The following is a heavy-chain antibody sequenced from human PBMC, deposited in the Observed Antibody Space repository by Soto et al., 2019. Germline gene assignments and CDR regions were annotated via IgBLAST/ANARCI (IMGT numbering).Heavy chain of an antibody. J-gene: IGHJ4*02. Sequence: SVKVSCKASGGTFSSYAISWVRQAPGQGLEWMGGIIPIFGTANYAQKFQGRVTITADESTSTAYMELSSLRSEDTAVYYCKIVVVVAATNHYFDYWGQGTLVTVSS. V-gene: IGHV1-69*13. CDR2: IIPIFGTA. CDR1: GGTFSSYA. D-gene: IGHD2-15*01. CDR3: KIVVVVAATNHYFDY.